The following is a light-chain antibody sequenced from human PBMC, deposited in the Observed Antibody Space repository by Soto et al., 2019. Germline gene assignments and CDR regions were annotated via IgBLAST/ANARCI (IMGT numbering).Light chain of an antibody. J-gene: IGKJ1*01. CDR1: QSVSSN. CDR2: GAS. V-gene: IGKV3-15*01. Sequence: EIVMTQSPATLSVSPGERATLSCRASQSVSSNLAWYQQKPGQAPRLLINGASTRATGIPARFSGSGSGREFTLTISSLQSEDFAFYYCQHYNNWQTFGQGTKVEIK. CDR3: QHYNNWQT.